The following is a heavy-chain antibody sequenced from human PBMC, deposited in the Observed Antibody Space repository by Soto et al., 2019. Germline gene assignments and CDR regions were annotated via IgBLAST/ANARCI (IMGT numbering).Heavy chain of an antibody. J-gene: IGHJ5*02. CDR2: IHTAKGNT. CDR3: ARDPIGTYTWNYSRLNCWGP. V-gene: IGHV1-3*04. D-gene: IGHD1-7*01. Sequence: GASEKASCKAPGYTFTNNVIHSLRQAPGQTLEWMGWIHTAKGNTKYSQKFEARVTLTRDTAASTAYMELNSLRSDDTAVHYCARDPIGTYTWNYSRLNCWGPWGQGSLVSVSS. CDR1: GYTFTNNV.